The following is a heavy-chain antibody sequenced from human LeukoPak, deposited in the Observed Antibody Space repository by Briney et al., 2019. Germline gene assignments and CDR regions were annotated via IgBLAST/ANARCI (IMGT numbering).Heavy chain of an antibody. CDR1: GFTFSSYW. V-gene: IGHV3-23*01. Sequence: GGSLRLSCAASGFTFSSYWMHWVRQAPGKGLEWVSAISGSGGSTYYADSVKGRFTISRDNSKNTLYLQMNSLRAEDTAVYYCAKSGSSGWYSPYWYFDLWGRGTLVTVSS. D-gene: IGHD6-19*01. CDR2: ISGSGGST. J-gene: IGHJ2*01. CDR3: AKSGSSGWYSPYWYFDL.